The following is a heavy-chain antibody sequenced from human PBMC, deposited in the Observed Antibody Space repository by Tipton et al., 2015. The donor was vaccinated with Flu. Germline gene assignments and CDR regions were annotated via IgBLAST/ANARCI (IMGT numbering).Heavy chain of an antibody. CDR3: ARLSYYDVDLKNFYFDH. J-gene: IGHJ4*02. Sequence: GLVKPSQTLSLTCAISGDSVSSNSTAWNWIRQSPSRGLEWLGRTFYRSKWYNEYAVSVKSRITINPDTSKNQFSLQLSSGTPEDTAVYYCARLSYYDVDLKNFYFDHWGQGALVTVSS. D-gene: IGHD3-10*02. V-gene: IGHV6-1*01. CDR2: TFYRSKWYN. CDR1: GDSVSSNSTA.